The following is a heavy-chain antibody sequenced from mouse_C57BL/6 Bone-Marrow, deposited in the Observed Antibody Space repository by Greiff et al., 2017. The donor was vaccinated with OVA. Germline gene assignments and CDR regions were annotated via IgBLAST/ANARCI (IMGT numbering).Heavy chain of an antibody. Sequence: VQLKQSGPELVKPGASVKISCKASGYSFTGYYMNWVKQSPEKSLEWIGEINTSTGGTTYNQKFKAKATLTVDKSSSTAYMQLKSLTSEDSAVYYCARSLTGTNYFDYWGQGTTLTVSS. CDR2: INTSTGGT. CDR3: ARSLTGTNYFDY. CDR1: GYSFTGYY. D-gene: IGHD4-1*01. V-gene: IGHV1-42*01. J-gene: IGHJ2*01.